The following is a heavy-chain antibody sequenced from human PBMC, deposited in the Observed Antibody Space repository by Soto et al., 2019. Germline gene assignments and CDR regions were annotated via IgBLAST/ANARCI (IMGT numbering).Heavy chain of an antibody. J-gene: IGHJ4*02. D-gene: IGHD6-13*01. CDR2: ISGNGVNT. CDR3: AKVSSSWYAGFFGL. V-gene: IGHV3-23*01. CDR1: GFTFSSYA. Sequence: GGSLRLSCAASGFTFSSYAMSWVRQAPGKGLEWVSTISGNGVNTYYADSVKGRFTISRDNSKNTLYLQMNSLRAEDTAVYYCAKVSSSWYAGFFGLWGQGTLVTVSS.